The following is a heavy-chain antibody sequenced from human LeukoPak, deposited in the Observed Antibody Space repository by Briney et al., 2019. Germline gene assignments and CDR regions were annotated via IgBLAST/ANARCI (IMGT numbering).Heavy chain of an antibody. CDR3: ARTSLVGVPWYDY. CDR2: IYRSGST. Sequence: PSETLSLTCTVSGYFISSGYYWGWIRPPPGKGLEWIGSIYRSGSTYYNPSLKSRVTISVDTSKNQFSLKLSSVTAADTAVYYCARTSLVGVPWYDYWGQGTLVTVSS. J-gene: IGHJ4*02. CDR1: GYFISSGYY. V-gene: IGHV4-38-2*02. D-gene: IGHD1-26*01.